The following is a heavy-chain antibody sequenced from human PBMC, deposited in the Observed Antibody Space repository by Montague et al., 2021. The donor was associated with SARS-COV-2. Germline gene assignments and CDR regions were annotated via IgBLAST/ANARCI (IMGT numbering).Heavy chain of an antibody. J-gene: IGHJ6*02. Sequence: SETLSLTCAVYGGSLSGYYWSWIRQHPGKGLEWIGEINHSGSNNXXPSLKSRVTISVDTSKNQFSLKLSSVTAADTAVYYCARGPVDDNCSGGSCYSRYYYGMDVWGQGTTVTVSS. CDR3: ARGPVDDNCSGGSCYSRYYYGMDV. D-gene: IGHD2-15*01. V-gene: IGHV4-34*01. CDR1: GGSLSGYY. CDR2: INHSGSN.